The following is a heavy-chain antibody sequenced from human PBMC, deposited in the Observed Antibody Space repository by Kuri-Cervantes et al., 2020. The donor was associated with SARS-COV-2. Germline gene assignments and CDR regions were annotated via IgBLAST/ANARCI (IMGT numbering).Heavy chain of an antibody. Sequence: GSLRLSCAVYGGSFSGYYWSWIRQPPGKGLEWIGEINHSGSTNYNPSLKSRVTISVDTSKNQFSLKLSSVTAADTAVYYCARDPETSWYFDLWGRGTLVTVSS. CDR1: GGSFSGYY. J-gene: IGHJ2*01. CDR2: INHSGST. D-gene: IGHD1-7*01. CDR3: ARDPETSWYFDL. V-gene: IGHV4-34*01.